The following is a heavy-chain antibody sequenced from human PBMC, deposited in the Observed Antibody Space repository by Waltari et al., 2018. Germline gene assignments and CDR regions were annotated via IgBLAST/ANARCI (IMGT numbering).Heavy chain of an antibody. V-gene: IGHV1-46*01. CDR3: ARNSRVGYYYYMDV. CDR2: INPSGGST. CDR1: GYTFTSYY. J-gene: IGHJ6*03. D-gene: IGHD1-26*01. Sequence: QVQLVQSGAEVKKPGASVKVSCKASGYTFTSYYMHWVRQAPGQGLEGMGIINPSGGSTSYAQKFQCRVTMTSDTSTSTVYMELSSRRSEDTAVYYCARNSRVGYYYYMDVWGKGTTVTVSS.